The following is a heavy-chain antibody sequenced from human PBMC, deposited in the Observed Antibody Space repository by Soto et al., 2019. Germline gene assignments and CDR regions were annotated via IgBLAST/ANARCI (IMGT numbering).Heavy chain of an antibody. D-gene: IGHD3-16*01. CDR2: INGYNGNT. CDR3: ARTGDSPYYYYGIDP. Sequence: QVQLVQSGAEVKKPGASVKVSCKASGYTFTSYGISWVRQAPGQGLEWMGWINGYNGNTNHAQKPPGRVTMSTDTSTSTAYLEMRRLRFCDSAVYYCARTGDSPYYYYGIDPWGQGTTVTVSS. V-gene: IGHV1-18*01. CDR1: GYTFTSYG. J-gene: IGHJ6*02.